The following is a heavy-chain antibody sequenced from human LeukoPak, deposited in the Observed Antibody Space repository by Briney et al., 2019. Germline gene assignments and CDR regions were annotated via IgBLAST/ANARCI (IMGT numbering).Heavy chain of an antibody. CDR2: FYDRGST. Sequence: SETLSLTCTVSGASFSNDYWYWIRQSPGEGLQWIGCFYDRGSTSYNPSLKSRVALSVDTSKNRFFLSLDSVTAADTAVYYCAKSHFWSGYASDYWGRGILVTVSS. CDR3: AKSHFWSGYASDY. J-gene: IGHJ4*02. V-gene: IGHV4-4*09. CDR1: GASFSNDY. D-gene: IGHD3-3*02.